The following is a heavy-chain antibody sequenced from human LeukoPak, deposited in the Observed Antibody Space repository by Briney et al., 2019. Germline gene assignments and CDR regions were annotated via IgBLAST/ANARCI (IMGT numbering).Heavy chain of an antibody. V-gene: IGHV1-2*02. D-gene: IGHD3-3*01. CDR2: INPNSGGT. J-gene: IGHJ4*02. CDR1: GYTFTGYY. CDR3: ARESSSGDFWSGSIDY. Sequence: ASVKVSCKASGYTFTGYYMHWVRQAPGQGLEWMGWINPNSGGTNYAQKFQGRVTMTRDTSISTAYMELSRLRSDDTAVYYCARESSSGDFWSGSIDYWGQGTLVTVSS.